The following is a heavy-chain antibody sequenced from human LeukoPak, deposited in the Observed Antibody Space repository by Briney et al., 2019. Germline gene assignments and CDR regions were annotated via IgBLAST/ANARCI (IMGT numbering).Heavy chain of an antibody. J-gene: IGHJ3*02. V-gene: IGHV3-30*18. D-gene: IGHD3-10*01. CDR2: ISYDGSNK. Sequence: GGSLRLSCAASGFTFSSYGMHRVRQAPGKGLEWVAVISYDGSNKYYADSVKGRFTISRDNSKNTVYLQMNSLRAEDTAVYYCAKEDGSGSSVFLDAFDIWGQGTMVTVSS. CDR1: GFTFSSYG. CDR3: AKEDGSGSSVFLDAFDI.